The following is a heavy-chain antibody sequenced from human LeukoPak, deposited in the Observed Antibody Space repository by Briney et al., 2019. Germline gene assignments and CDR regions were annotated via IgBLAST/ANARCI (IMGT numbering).Heavy chain of an antibody. CDR2: IYYSGST. D-gene: IGHD2-15*01. Sequence: PSETLSLTCTVSGGSISSSSYYWGWIRQPPGKGLEWMGGIYYSGSTYYNPSLKSRVTISVDTSKNQFSLKLSSVTAADTAVYYCARLHCSGGSCYYFDYWGQGTLVTVSS. CDR1: GGSISSSSYY. CDR3: ARLHCSGGSCYYFDY. V-gene: IGHV4-39*01. J-gene: IGHJ4*02.